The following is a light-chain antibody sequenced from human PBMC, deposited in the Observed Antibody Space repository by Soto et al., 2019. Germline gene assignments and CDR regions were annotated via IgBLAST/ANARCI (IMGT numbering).Light chain of an antibody. CDR2: KAS. V-gene: IGKV1-5*03. CDR3: KQYNDYSWP. J-gene: IGKJ1*01. CDR1: QSISTW. Sequence: DIQMTQSPSTLSASVGDRVTITCRASQSISTWLAWYQQKPGKAPNLLIYKASTLESGVPSRFSGSGSGTEFTLTISSLQPDDFATYYCKQYNDYSWPFGQGTKVEIK.